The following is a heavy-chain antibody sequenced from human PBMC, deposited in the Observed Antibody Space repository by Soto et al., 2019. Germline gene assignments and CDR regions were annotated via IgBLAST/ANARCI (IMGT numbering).Heavy chain of an antibody. Sequence: SETLSLTCPVSGGSLSSYYWSLIRQPPGKGLEWIGYIYYSGSTNYNPSLKSRVTISVDTSKNQFSLKLSSVTAADTAVYYCAVLRYFDWLDYWGQGTLVTVSS. J-gene: IGHJ4*02. CDR1: GGSLSSYY. CDR3: AVLRYFDWLDY. V-gene: IGHV4-59*01. D-gene: IGHD3-9*01. CDR2: IYYSGST.